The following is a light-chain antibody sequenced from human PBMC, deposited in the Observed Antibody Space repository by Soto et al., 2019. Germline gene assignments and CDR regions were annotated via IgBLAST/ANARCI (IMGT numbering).Light chain of an antibody. CDR2: EVS. J-gene: IGLJ2*01. CDR1: SSDVGGYNY. V-gene: IGLV2-14*01. Sequence: ALTQPASVSGSPGQSLTISCTGTSSDVGGYNYVSWYQQHPGKAPKLMIYEVSNRPSGVSNRFSGSKSGNTASLTISGLQAEDEADYYCSSYTSSSTLVVFGGGTKVTVL. CDR3: SSYTSSSTLVV.